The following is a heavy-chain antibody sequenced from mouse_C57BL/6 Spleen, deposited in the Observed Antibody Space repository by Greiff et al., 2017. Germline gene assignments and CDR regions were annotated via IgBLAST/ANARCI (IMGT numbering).Heavy chain of an antibody. J-gene: IGHJ2*01. V-gene: IGHV1-81*01. CDR3: AREDGAQGYFDY. CDR2: IYPRSGNT. Sequence: QVQLKESGAELARPGASVKLSCKASGYTFTSYGISWVKQRTGQGLEWIGEIYPRSGNTYYNEKFKGKATLTADKSSSPAYMELRSLTSEDSAVYFCAREDGAQGYFDYWGQGTTLTVSS. D-gene: IGHD1-1*02. CDR1: GYTFTSYG.